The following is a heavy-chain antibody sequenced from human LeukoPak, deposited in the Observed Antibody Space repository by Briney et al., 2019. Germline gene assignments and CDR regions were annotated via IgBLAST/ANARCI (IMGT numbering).Heavy chain of an antibody. J-gene: IGHJ6*04. CDR1: RFAFSSYA. CDR2: ISGSGGST. Sequence: GGSLRLSCAASRFAFSSYAMSWVRQAPGKGLEWVSTISGSGGSTYYADSVKGRFTISRDNAKNSLYLQMNSLRAEDTAVYYCAELGITMIGGVWGKGTTVTISS. D-gene: IGHD3-10*02. CDR3: AELGITMIGGV. V-gene: IGHV3-23*01.